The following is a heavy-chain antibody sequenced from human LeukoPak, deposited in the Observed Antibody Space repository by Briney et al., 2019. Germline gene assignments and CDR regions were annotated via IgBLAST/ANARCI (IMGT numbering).Heavy chain of an antibody. CDR2: ISAYNGNT. CDR3: ARDLRDSSGYPGDY. V-gene: IGHV1-18*01. CDR1: GYTFTSHG. D-gene: IGHD3-22*01. J-gene: IGHJ4*02. Sequence: ASVKVSCKASGYTFTSHGISWVRPAPGQGLEWMGWISAYNGNTNYAQKLQGRVTMTTDTSTSTAYMELRSLRSDDTAVYYCARDLRDSSGYPGDYWGQGTLVTVSS.